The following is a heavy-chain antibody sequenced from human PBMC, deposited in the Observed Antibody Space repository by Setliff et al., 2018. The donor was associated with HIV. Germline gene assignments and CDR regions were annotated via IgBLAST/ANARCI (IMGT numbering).Heavy chain of an antibody. V-gene: IGHV4-38-2*01. CDR3: VGGLRSRSQGHFDY. Sequence: SETLSLTCAVSGYSISIGYYWGWIRQAPGKGLEWIGRIFASGSTNYNPSLKSRVTMSVDTSKNQFSLRLSSVTAADTAVYYCVGGLRSRSQGHFDYWGQGTLVTVSS. D-gene: IGHD5-12*01. CDR1: GYSISIGYY. CDR2: IFASGST. J-gene: IGHJ4*02.